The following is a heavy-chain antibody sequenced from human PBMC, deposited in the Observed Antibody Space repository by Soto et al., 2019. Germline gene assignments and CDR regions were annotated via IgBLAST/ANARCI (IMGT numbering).Heavy chain of an antibody. Sequence: ASVKVSCKASGYTFTSYCISWVRQAPGQGLEWMGWISAYNGNTNYAQKLQGRVTMTTDTSTSTAYMELRSLRSDDTAVYYCARVRSSGWYDAFDIWGQGTMVTVSS. J-gene: IGHJ3*02. CDR2: ISAYNGNT. D-gene: IGHD6-19*01. CDR3: ARVRSSGWYDAFDI. V-gene: IGHV1-18*01. CDR1: GYTFTSYC.